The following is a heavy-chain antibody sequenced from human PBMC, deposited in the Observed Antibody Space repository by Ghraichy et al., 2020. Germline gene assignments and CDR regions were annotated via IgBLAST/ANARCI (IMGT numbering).Heavy chain of an antibody. J-gene: IGHJ5*02. V-gene: IGHV1-8*01. D-gene: IGHD3-3*01. CDR1: GYTFTSYD. CDR3: ARDPTSHTIFGNP. CDR2: MNPNSGNT. Sequence: ASVKVSCKASGYTFTSYDINWVRQATGQGLEWMGWMNPNSGNTGYAQKFQGRVTMTRNTSISTAYMELSSLRSEDTAVYYCARDPTSHTIFGNPWGQGTLVTVSS.